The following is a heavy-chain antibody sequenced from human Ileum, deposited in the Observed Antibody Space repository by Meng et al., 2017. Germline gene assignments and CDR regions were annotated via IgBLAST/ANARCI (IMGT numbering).Heavy chain of an antibody. V-gene: IGHV3-21*01. CDR2: ISSSGGSI. J-gene: IGHJ5*02. CDR1: GFTYSSYS. CDR3: ARIRGGRFADSWFDP. Sequence: GESLKISCAASGFTYSSYSMSWVRQALGKGLEWVSSISSSGGSIYYADSVKGRFTITRDNAKNALYLQMNSLRAEDTAVYYCARIRGGRFADSWFDPWGQGTLVTVSS. D-gene: IGHD3-10*01.